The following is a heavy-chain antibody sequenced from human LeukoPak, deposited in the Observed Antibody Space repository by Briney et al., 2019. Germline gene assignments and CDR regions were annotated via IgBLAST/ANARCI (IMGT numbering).Heavy chain of an antibody. J-gene: IGHJ4*02. CDR1: GFTFSSYA. D-gene: IGHD3-10*01. CDR3: AKDQVMVRGVSDY. V-gene: IGHV3-23*01. CDR2: ISGSGGST. Sequence: GGSLRPSCAASGFTFSSYAMSWVRQAPGKGLEWVSAISGSGGSTYYADSVKGRFTISRDNSKNTLYLQMNSLRAEDTAVYYCAKDQVMVRGVSDYWGQGTLVTVSS.